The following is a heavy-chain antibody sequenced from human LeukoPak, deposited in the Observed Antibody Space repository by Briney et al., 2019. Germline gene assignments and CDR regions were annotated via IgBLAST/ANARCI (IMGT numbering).Heavy chain of an antibody. V-gene: IGHV1-2*02. CDR1: GYTFTGYY. CDR3: VRATLEWLPYSWFDP. D-gene: IGHD3-3*01. CDR2: MNPNSGGT. J-gene: IGHJ5*02. Sequence: GASVKVSCKASGYTFTGYYMHWVRQAPGQGLEWMGWMNPNSGGTNYAQKFQGRVTMTRDTSISTAYMELSRLRSDDTAVYYCVRATLEWLPYSWFDPWGQGTLVTVSS.